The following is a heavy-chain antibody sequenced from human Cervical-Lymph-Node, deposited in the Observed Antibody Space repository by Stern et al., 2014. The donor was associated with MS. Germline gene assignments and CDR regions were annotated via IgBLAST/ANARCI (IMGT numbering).Heavy chain of an antibody. CDR3: ARGQGLGEGLDWLFSTTYYAMDV. J-gene: IGHJ6*02. V-gene: IGHV7-4-1*02. D-gene: IGHD3/OR15-3a*01. Sequence: QVQLVQSGSELKKPGASVKVSCKASGYSFNNYGMNWVRQAPGQGLEWMGWINTNPGNPTYAQDLAGHCVFSLDTSVSTAYLQINSLKTEDTAVYFCARGQGLGEGLDWLFSTTYYAMDVWGQGTTVTVSS. CDR1: GYSFNNYG. CDR2: INTNPGNP.